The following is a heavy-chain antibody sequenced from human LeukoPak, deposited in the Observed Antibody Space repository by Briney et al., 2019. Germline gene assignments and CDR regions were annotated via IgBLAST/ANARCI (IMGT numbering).Heavy chain of an antibody. CDR3: AKDYYDSSGYYSYFDY. Sequence: PGGSLRLSCAASGFTFSSYGMHWVRQAPGKGLEWVAFIRYDGSNKYYADSVKGRFTISRDNSKNTLYLQMNSLRAEDTAVYYCAKDYYDSSGYYSYFDYWGQGTLVTVSS. D-gene: IGHD3-22*01. CDR2: IRYDGSNK. CDR1: GFTFSSYG. J-gene: IGHJ4*02. V-gene: IGHV3-30*02.